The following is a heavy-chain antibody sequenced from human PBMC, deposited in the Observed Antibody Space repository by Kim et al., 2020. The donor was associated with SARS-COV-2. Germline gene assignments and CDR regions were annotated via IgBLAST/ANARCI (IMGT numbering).Heavy chain of an antibody. CDR1: GLPFSASG. J-gene: IGHJ4*02. V-gene: IGHV3-33*01. CDR3: ARDKGERYSDY. Sequence: SLRLSCAASGLPFSASGMHWVRQAPGKGLEWVAMIWSDGSKEYYADSVKGRFTISRDNSINTVYLQMNSLRAEDTAVYYCARDKGERYSDYWGQGTLVIVS. CDR2: IWSDGSKE. D-gene: IGHD3-16*01.